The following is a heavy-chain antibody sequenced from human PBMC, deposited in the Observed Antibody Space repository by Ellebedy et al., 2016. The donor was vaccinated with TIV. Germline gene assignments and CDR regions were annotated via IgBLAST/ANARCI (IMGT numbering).Heavy chain of an antibody. V-gene: IGHV1-2*02. Sequence: AASVKVSCKASGYTFTGNYLYWVRQAPGQGLEWMGWINPNSGGTDYAQKFQGRVTMTRDTSISVAYMELSRLRSDDTAKYYCAKSVSGSYHSPLGNWGQGTLVTVSS. J-gene: IGHJ4*02. CDR2: INPNSGGT. D-gene: IGHD1-26*01. CDR1: GYTFTGNY. CDR3: AKSVSGSYHSPLGN.